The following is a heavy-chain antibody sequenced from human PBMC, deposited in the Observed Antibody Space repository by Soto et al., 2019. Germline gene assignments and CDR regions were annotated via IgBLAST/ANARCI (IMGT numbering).Heavy chain of an antibody. J-gene: IGHJ3*02. D-gene: IGHD2-21*01. CDR2: IKSDGSST. CDR1: GFTFSTYW. Sequence: GGSLRLSCAASGFTFSTYWMHWVRQAPGKGLVWVSRIKSDGSSTFYADSVKGRFTISRDNAKNTLYIQMNSLRAEDTAVYYCTRGTAPSIPNAFDIWGQRTMVTVSS. CDR3: TRGTAPSIPNAFDI. V-gene: IGHV3-74*01.